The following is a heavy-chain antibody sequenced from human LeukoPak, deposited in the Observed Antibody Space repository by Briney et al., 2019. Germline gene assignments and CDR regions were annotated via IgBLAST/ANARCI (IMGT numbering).Heavy chain of an antibody. CDR3: ARADSGYDHDAFDI. Sequence: SETLSLTCTVSGGSISSYYWSWIRQPPGKGLEWIGYIYYSGSTNYSPSLKSRVTISVDTSKNQFSLKLSSVTAADTAVYYCARADSGYDHDAFDIWGQGTMVTVSS. D-gene: IGHD5-12*01. V-gene: IGHV4-59*01. CDR1: GGSISSYY. CDR2: IYYSGST. J-gene: IGHJ3*02.